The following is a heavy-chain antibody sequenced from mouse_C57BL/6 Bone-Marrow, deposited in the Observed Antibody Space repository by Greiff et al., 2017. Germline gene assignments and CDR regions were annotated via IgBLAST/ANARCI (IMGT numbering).Heavy chain of an antibody. D-gene: IGHD1-1*01. V-gene: IGHV5-17*01. Sequence: EVMLVESGGGLVKPGGSLKLSCAASGFTFSDYGMHWVRQAPEKGLEWVAYISSGSSTIYYADKVKGRFTISRDNAKNTPFMQMTSLRSEVTAMYYCARRGTTVGDFDDWGQGTTLTVSS. CDR2: ISSGSSTI. CDR3: ARRGTTVGDFDD. CDR1: GFTFSDYG. J-gene: IGHJ2*01.